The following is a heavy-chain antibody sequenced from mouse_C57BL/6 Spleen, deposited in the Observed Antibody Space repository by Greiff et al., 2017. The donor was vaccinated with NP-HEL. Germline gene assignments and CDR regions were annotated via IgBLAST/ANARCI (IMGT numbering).Heavy chain of an antibody. CDR1: GYAFTNYL. J-gene: IGHJ3*01. CDR3: ARSGDDGYDGFAY. CDR2: INPGSGGT. Sequence: VQLQQSGAELVRPGTSVKVSCKASGYAFTNYLIEWVKQRPGQGLEWIGVINPGSGGTNYNEKFKGKATLTADKSSSTAYMQLSSLTSEDSAVYFCARSGDDGYDGFAYWGQGTLVTVSA. D-gene: IGHD2-2*01. V-gene: IGHV1-54*01.